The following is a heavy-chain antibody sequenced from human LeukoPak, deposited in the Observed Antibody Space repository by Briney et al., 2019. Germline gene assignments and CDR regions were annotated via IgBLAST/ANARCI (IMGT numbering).Heavy chain of an antibody. D-gene: IGHD6-19*01. CDR2: IIGDGGST. J-gene: IGHJ6*02. V-gene: IGHV3-43*02. CDR1: GFTFDDYA. CDR3: AKDETANKQWSDYYYGMDV. Sequence: GGSLRLSCAASGFTFDDYAMHWVRQAPGKGLEWVSLIIGDGGSTYYADFVKGRFTISRDNSKNSLYLQMNSLRTEDTALYYCAKDETANKQWSDYYYGMDVWGQGTTVTVSS.